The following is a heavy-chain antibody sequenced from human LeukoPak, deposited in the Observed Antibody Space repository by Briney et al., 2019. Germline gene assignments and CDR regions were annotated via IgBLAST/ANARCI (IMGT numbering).Heavy chain of an antibody. CDR1: GFTFSSYW. Sequence: GGSLRLSCAASGFTFSSYWMSWVRQAPGKGLEWVANIKQDGSEKYYVESVKGRFTISRDNAKNSLFLQMNSLRAEDTAVYYCARYWNYGGNAFDIWGQGTMVTVSS. V-gene: IGHV3-7*01. J-gene: IGHJ3*02. CDR3: ARYWNYGGNAFDI. CDR2: IKQDGSEK. D-gene: IGHD1-7*01.